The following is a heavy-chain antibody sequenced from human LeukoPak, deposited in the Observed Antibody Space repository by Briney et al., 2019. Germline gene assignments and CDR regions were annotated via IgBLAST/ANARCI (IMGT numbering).Heavy chain of an antibody. Sequence: GASVKVSCKASGYTFTSYGISWVRQAPGQGLEWMGWISAYNGNTNYAQKFQGRVTITRDTSASTAYMELSSLRSEDTAVYYCARDPDSSSYFKWFDPWGQGTLVTVSS. CDR2: ISAYNGNT. D-gene: IGHD3-22*01. J-gene: IGHJ5*02. V-gene: IGHV1-18*01. CDR3: ARDPDSSSYFKWFDP. CDR1: GYTFTSYG.